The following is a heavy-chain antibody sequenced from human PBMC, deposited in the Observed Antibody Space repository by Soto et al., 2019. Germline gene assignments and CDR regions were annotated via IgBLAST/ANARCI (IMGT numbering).Heavy chain of an antibody. V-gene: IGHV5-51*01. Sequence: PGESLKISCKGSGYRFTNYWIGWVRQMPGEGLEWMGIIYPGDSDTRYSPSFQGQVTISADKSISTAYLQWSSLKASDTAIYYCTRDSGYDSRTIFDYWGQGTLVTVSS. J-gene: IGHJ4*02. CDR3: TRDSGYDSRTIFDY. CDR2: IYPGDSDT. CDR1: GYRFTNYW. D-gene: IGHD5-12*01.